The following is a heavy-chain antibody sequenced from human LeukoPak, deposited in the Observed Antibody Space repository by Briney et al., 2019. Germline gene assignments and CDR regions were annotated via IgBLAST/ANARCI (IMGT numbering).Heavy chain of an antibody. V-gene: IGHV3-74*01. D-gene: IGHD2-2*01. CDR3: ARVKRGYCRSTSCYVYDAFDI. CDR1: GFTFSSYW. CDR2: INSDGSST. J-gene: IGHJ3*02. Sequence: GGSLRLSCAASGFTFSSYWMHWVRQAPGKGLVWVSRINSDGSSTSYADSVKGRFTISRDNAKNTLYLQMNSLRAEDTAVYYCARVKRGYCRSTSCYVYDAFDIWGQGTMVTVSS.